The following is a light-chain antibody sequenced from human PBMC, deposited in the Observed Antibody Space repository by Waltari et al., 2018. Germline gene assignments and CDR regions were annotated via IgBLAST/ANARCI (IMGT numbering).Light chain of an antibody. V-gene: IGLV2-14*03. CDR3: SSYTFSSPAWV. CDR1: SSDVGTSDY. Sequence: QSALTQPASVSGSPGQSITISCTGTSSDVGTSDYVSWYQQHPGKAPKLILYDVSYRPSGVSIRLSGSKSGNTASLTISGLQAEDEADYYCSSYTFSSPAWVFGGGTKLTVL. J-gene: IGLJ3*02. CDR2: DVS.